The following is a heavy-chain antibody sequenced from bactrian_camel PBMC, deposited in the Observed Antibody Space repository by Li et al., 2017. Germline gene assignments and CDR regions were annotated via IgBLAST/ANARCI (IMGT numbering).Heavy chain of an antibody. CDR3: ATVAGTFSDDYARARAYVY. D-gene: IGHD4*01. CDR2: IVSFGGST. J-gene: IGHJ4*01. Sequence: WSLVLSCVASGFTYISSCMGWVRQVPDKSREAVAAIVSFGGSTYYADSVKGRFTLSEDSAKNTLYLQMNSLKTEDTALYYCATVAGTFSDDYARARAYVYWGQGTQVTVS. CDR1: GFTYISSC. V-gene: IGHV3S1*01.